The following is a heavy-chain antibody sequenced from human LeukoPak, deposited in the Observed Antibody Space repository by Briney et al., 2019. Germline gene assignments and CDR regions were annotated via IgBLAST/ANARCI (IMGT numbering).Heavy chain of an antibody. CDR1: GFTFSDNY. Sequence: QPGGSLRLSCAASGFTFSDNYMSWIRQAPGKGLEWVSYISSSGSIYYADSVKGRFTISRDNAKNSLYLQMNSLRAEDTAVYYCARDWRDSSGKFPNDAFDIWGQGTMVTVSS. V-gene: IGHV3-11*04. D-gene: IGHD3-22*01. CDR3: ARDWRDSSGKFPNDAFDI. J-gene: IGHJ3*02. CDR2: ISSSGSI.